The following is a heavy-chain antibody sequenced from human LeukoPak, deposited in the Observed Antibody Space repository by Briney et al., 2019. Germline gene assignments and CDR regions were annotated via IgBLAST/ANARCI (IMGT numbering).Heavy chain of an antibody. D-gene: IGHD3/OR15-3a*01. CDR1: GGSISSGDYY. V-gene: IGHV4-30-4*01. Sequence: SQTLSLTCTVSGGSISSGDYYWSWIRQPPGKGLEWIGYIYYSGSTYYNPSLQSRVIISVDTSKNQFSLKLTSVTAADTAVYYCAMYRGLTMFDYWGQGTLVTVSS. J-gene: IGHJ4*02. CDR3: AMYRGLTMFDY. CDR2: IYYSGST.